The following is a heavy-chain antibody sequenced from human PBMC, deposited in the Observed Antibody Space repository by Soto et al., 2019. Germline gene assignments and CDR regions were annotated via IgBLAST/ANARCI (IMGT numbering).Heavy chain of an antibody. J-gene: IGHJ4*02. V-gene: IGHV3-33*06. CDR1: GFTFSSYG. CDR2: IWFDGSNK. D-gene: IGHD3-3*01. Sequence: QVQLVESGGGVVQPGGSLRLSCAASGFTFSSYGMHWVRQAPGKGLEWVAVIWFDGSNKYYADSVKGRFTISRDNSKHTLYLKTKSLRAEDTAIYYCAKDRNVWSGYYLFDYWGQGTLVTVSS. CDR3: AKDRNVWSGYYLFDY.